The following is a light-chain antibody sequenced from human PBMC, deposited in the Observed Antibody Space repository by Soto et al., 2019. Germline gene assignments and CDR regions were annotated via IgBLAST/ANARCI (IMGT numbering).Light chain of an antibody. J-gene: IGKJ1*01. Sequence: DIVMTQSPDSLAVSLGERATINCKSSQSVLYSSNNKNYLAWYQQKPGQPPKLLIYWASTRESGVPDRFSGSGSGTDFTLTSNSLQAEDVAVYYCQQYYSTPWTFGQGTKVEIK. CDR3: QQYYSTPWT. CDR2: WAS. CDR1: QSVLYSSNNKNY. V-gene: IGKV4-1*01.